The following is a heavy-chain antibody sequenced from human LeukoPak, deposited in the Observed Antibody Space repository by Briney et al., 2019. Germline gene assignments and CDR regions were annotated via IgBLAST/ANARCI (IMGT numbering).Heavy chain of an antibody. CDR1: GFTFSSYE. J-gene: IGHJ4*02. V-gene: IGHV3-48*03. CDR2: ISSSGSTI. CDR3: ARDLIRGGGYSRPYYFDY. D-gene: IGHD1-26*01. Sequence: GGSLRLSCAASGFTFSSYEMNWVRQAPGKGLEWVSYISSSGSTIYYADSVKGRFTISRDNAKNSLYLQMNSLRAEDTAVYYCARDLIRGGGYSRPYYFDYWGQGTLVTVSS.